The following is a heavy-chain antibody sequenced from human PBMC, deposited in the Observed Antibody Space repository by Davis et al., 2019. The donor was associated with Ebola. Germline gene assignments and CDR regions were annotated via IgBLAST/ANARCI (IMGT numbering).Heavy chain of an antibody. J-gene: IGHJ4*02. CDR2: IKQDGSEK. CDR1: GFSFSSYW. Sequence: GESLKISCAASGFSFSSYWMSWVRQAPGKGLEWVASIKQDGSEKYYVDSVKGRFTISRDNAKNSLYLQMNSLRAEDTAVYYCARVTSGYWGQGTLVTVSS. V-gene: IGHV3-7*01. CDR3: ARVTSGY.